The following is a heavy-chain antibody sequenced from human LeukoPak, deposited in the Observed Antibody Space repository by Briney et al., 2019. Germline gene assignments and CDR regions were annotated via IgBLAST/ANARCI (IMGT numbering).Heavy chain of an antibody. CDR2: INTDGSST. J-gene: IGHJ4*02. CDR1: GFTFSPYW. V-gene: IGHV3-74*01. D-gene: IGHD1-26*01. CDR3: ARGVDSGSSVDS. Sequence: GGSLRLSCAASGFTFSPYWMHWVRQAPGKGLVWVSRINTDGSSTNYADSVKGRFTISRDNAKNMLYLQMNSLRAEDTAVYYCARGVDSGSSVDSWGQGTPVTVSS.